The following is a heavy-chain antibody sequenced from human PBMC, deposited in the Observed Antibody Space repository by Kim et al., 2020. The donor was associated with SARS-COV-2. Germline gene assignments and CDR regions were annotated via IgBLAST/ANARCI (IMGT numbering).Heavy chain of an antibody. CDR3: ARVRGYYDSSGYYYYYGMDV. D-gene: IGHD3-22*01. CDR2: ISSSSSYT. Sequence: GGSLRLSCAASGFTFSDYYMSWIRQAPGKGLEWVSYISSSSSYTNYADSVKGRFTISRDNAKNSLYLQMNSLRAEDTAVYYCARVRGYYDSSGYYYYYGMDVWGQGTTVTVSS. J-gene: IGHJ6*02. V-gene: IGHV3-11*06. CDR1: GFTFSDYY.